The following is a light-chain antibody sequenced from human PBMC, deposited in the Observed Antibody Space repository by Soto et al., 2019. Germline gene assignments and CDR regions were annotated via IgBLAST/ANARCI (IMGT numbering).Light chain of an antibody. CDR3: QQYTNTNNPWM. CDR1: QTITTW. CDR2: DAS. J-gene: IGKJ1*01. Sequence: DIRVTQSPPTLSASVGDRVTNTCRASQTITTWMAWYQQKPGKAPKLLVYDASTLQSGVATRFSGSGSGTEFTLIISGLQPEDSATYYCQQYTNTNNPWMFGQGTKVDIK. V-gene: IGKV1-5*01.